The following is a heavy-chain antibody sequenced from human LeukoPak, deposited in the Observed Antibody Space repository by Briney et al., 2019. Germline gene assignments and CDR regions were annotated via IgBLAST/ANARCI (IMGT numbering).Heavy chain of an antibody. CDR3: ARRCSSRSCPFDY. J-gene: IGHJ4*02. CDR1: GGSISSSNW. V-gene: IGHV4-4*02. Sequence: SETLSLTCAVSGGSISSSNWWSWVRQPPGEGLEWIGEIYHSGSTNYNPSLKSRVTISVDKSKNQFSLKLSSVTAADTAVYYCARRCSSRSCPFDYWGQGTLVTVSS. CDR2: IYHSGST. D-gene: IGHD2-2*01.